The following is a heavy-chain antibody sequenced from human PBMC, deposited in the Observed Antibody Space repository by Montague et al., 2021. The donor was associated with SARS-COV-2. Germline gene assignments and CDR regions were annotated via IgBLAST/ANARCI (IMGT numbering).Heavy chain of an antibody. CDR1: GGSISSYY. Sequence: SETLSLTCTVSGGSISSYYWSWIRQPPGKGLEWIGEINHSGSTNYNPSLKSRVTISVDTSKNQFSLKLSSVTAADTAVYYCARGTTVTTFYYYYYGMDVWGQGTTVTVSS. J-gene: IGHJ6*02. CDR3: ARGTTVTTFYYYYYGMDV. D-gene: IGHD4-17*01. V-gene: IGHV4-34*01. CDR2: INHSGST.